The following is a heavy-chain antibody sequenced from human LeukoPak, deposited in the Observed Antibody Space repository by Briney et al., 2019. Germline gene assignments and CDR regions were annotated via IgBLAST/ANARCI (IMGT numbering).Heavy chain of an antibody. J-gene: IGHJ4*02. CDR2: ISYDGSNK. D-gene: IGHD6-19*01. V-gene: IGHV3-30*02. CDR1: GFTFSSYG. Sequence: GGSLRLSCAASGFTFSSYGIHWVRQAPGKGLEWVTFISYDGSNKYHADSVKGRFTISRDNSKNTLYLQMNSLRPEDTAVYYCAKSIPTIAVAVSTRQWGQGTLVTVSS. CDR3: AKSIPTIAVAVSTRQ.